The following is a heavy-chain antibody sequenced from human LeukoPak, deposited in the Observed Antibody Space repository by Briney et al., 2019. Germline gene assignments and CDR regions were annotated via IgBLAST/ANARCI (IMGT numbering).Heavy chain of an antibody. CDR1: GFTFSSYE. Sequence: GGSLRLSCAASGFTFSSYEMNWVRQAPGKGLEWVSYISSSGSTIYYADSVKGRFTISRDNAKNSLYLQMNSLRAEDTAVYYCARATVQWLVPRFDYWGQGTLVTVSS. V-gene: IGHV3-48*03. D-gene: IGHD6-19*01. J-gene: IGHJ4*02. CDR2: ISSSGSTI. CDR3: ARATVQWLVPRFDY.